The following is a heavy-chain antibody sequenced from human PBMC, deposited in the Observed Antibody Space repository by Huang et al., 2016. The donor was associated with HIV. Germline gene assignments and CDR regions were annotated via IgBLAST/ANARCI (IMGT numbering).Heavy chain of an antibody. V-gene: IGHV4-34*01. CDR3: ARAPHYGSGSYYY. CDR1: GGSFSGYY. CDR2: ITHSGST. Sequence: QVQLHQWGAGLLKPSETLSLTCAVYGGSFSGYYWSWIRQPPGKGLEWIGEITHSGSTNYNPALKSRVTISEETSKNQCSLKLVSVTAADTAVYYCARAPHYGSGSYYYWGQGTLVTVSS. D-gene: IGHD3-10*01. J-gene: IGHJ4*02.